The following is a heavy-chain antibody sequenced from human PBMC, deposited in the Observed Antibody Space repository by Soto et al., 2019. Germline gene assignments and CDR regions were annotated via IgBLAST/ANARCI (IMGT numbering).Heavy chain of an antibody. CDR3: ARVAVATITYEYFDY. J-gene: IGHJ4*02. CDR1: GGSFSGYY. D-gene: IGHD5-12*01. CDR2: INHSGST. Sequence: SETLSLTCAVYGGSFSGYYWSWIRQPPGKGLEWIGEINHSGSTNYNPSLKSRVTISVDTSKNQFSLKLSSVTAADTAVYYCARVAVATITYEYFDYWGQGTLVTVSS. V-gene: IGHV4-34*01.